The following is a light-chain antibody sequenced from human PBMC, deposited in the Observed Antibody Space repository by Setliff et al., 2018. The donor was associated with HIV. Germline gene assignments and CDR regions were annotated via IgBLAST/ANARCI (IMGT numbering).Light chain of an antibody. CDR1: SSTIGTNY. V-gene: IGLV1-51*01. Sequence: QSVLTQPPSVSAAPGQKVTISCSGSSSTIGTNYVSWYQQLPGTAPKLLVYNNDERPSGIPDRFSGSKSGSSATLGITGLQTGDEADCYCGTWDSSLTAYVFGTGTKVTVL. CDR2: NND. J-gene: IGLJ1*01. CDR3: GTWDSSLTAYV.